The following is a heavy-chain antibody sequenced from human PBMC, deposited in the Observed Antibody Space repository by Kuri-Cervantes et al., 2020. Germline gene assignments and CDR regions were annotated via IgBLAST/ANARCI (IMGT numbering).Heavy chain of an antibody. V-gene: IGHV1-8*01. CDR1: GYTFTSYD. J-gene: IGHJ6*02. CDR2: MNPNSGNT. Sequence: ASVKVSCKASGYTFTSYDINWVRRATGQGLEWMGWMNPNSGNTGYAQKFQGRVTMTRNTSISTAYMELSSLRSEDTAVYYCARGLPKPIYYGMDVWGQGTTVTVSS. CDR3: ARGLPKPIYYGMDV.